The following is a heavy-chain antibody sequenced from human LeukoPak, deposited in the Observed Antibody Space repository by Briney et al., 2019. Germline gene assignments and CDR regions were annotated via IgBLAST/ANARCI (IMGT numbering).Heavy chain of an antibody. V-gene: IGHV4-34*01. CDR2: INHSGST. D-gene: IGHD3-3*01. CDR3: ARGKCDFWSVYDYYYRVV. Sequence: KPSETLSLTCAVYGGSFSGYYWSWLRQPPGKGLEWIGEINHSGSTNYNPSLKSRVTISVDTSKNQFSLKLSSVTAADTAVYHFARGKCDFWSVYDYYYRVVWGKGTTVTVSS. J-gene: IGHJ6*03. CDR1: GGSFSGYY.